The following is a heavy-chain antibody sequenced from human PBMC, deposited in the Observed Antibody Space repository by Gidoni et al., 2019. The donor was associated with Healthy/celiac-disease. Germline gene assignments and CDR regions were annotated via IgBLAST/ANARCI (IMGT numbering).Heavy chain of an antibody. CDR1: GGSISSSY. CDR2: IYYSGGT. V-gene: IGHV4-59*01. Sequence: QVQLQESGPGLVKPSETLSLTCTVSGGSISSSYWSWIRQPPGKGLEGIGYIYYSGGTNYNPSLKSRVTISVDTSKNQFSLKLSSVTAADTAVYYCARVRGYESSDIWFDPWGQGTLVTVSS. CDR3: ARVRGYESSDIWFDP. D-gene: IGHD5-12*01. J-gene: IGHJ5*02.